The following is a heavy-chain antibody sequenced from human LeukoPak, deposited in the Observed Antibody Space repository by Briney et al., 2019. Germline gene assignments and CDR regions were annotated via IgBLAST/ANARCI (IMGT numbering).Heavy chain of an antibody. CDR2: ISSSGSNI. Sequence: GGSLRLSCAASGFTFSDYYMSWIRQARGKGLEGVSYISSSGSNIYYADSVKGRFTSSRDNAKHSMYLQMNSLRAEDTAVYYCARDNHLEQWVLLEAFDIWGQGTMVTVSS. CDR3: ARDNHLEQWVLLEAFDI. V-gene: IGHV3-11*04. CDR1: GFTFSDYY. J-gene: IGHJ3*02. D-gene: IGHD6-19*01.